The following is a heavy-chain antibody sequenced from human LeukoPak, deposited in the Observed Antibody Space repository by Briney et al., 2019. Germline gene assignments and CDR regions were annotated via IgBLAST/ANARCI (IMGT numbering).Heavy chain of an antibody. Sequence: SETLSLTCAVSGGSISSGGYSWSWIRQPPGKGLEWIGYIYHSGSTYYNPSLKSRVTISVDRSKNQFSLKLSSVTAADTAVYYCARGVRWPYDAFDIWGQGTMVTVSS. CDR2: IYHSGST. V-gene: IGHV4-30-2*01. D-gene: IGHD5-24*01. CDR3: ARGVRWPYDAFDI. CDR1: GGSISSGGYS. J-gene: IGHJ3*02.